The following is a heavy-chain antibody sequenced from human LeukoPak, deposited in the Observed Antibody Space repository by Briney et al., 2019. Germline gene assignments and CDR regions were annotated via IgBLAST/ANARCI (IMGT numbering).Heavy chain of an antibody. CDR3: ARGYYDRSGSYSPDY. CDR1: GYTFTSYY. J-gene: IGHJ4*02. Sequence: ASVKVSCKASGYTFTSYYMHWVRQAPGQGLEWMGMINPSGGSSSFAQRFQGRVTLTRDTSTSTVYMELSSLRSEDTAVYYCARGYYDRSGSYSPDYWGQGTLVTVSS. V-gene: IGHV1-46*01. CDR2: INPSGGSS. D-gene: IGHD3-22*01.